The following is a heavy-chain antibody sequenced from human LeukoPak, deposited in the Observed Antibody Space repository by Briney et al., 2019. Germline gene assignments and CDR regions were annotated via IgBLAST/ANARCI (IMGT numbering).Heavy chain of an antibody. V-gene: IGHV3-7*01. J-gene: IGHJ4*02. Sequence: PGGSLRLSCAASGFTFSSYWMSWVRQAPGKGLEWVANIKQDGSEKYYVDSVKGRFTISRGNAKNSLYLQMNSLRAEDTAVYYCAREWGGYCSGGSCYSFDYWGQGTLVTVSS. D-gene: IGHD2-15*01. CDR1: GFTFSSYW. CDR2: IKQDGSEK. CDR3: AREWGGYCSGGSCYSFDY.